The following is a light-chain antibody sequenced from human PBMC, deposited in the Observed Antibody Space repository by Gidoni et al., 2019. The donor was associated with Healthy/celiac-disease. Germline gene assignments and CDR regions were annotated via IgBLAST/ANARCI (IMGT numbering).Light chain of an antibody. V-gene: IGKV1-39*01. CDR1: QSISSY. CDR2: AAS. J-gene: IGKJ2*01. CDR3: QQSYSTPRT. Sequence: DIKMTQSTSSLSASVGGRVTITCRASQSISSYLNWYQQKPGKAPKLLIYAASSLQSGVPSRFSGSGSGTDFTLTISSLQPEDFATYYCQQSYSTPRTFXXXTKLEIK.